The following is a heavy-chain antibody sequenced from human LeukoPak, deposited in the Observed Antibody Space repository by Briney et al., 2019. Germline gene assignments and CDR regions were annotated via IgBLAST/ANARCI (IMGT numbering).Heavy chain of an antibody. CDR1: GGSISSGSYY. Sequence: SQTLSLTCTVSGGSISSGSYYWSWIRQPAGKGLEWIGRIYTSGSTNYNPSLKSRVTISVDTSKNQFSLKLSSVTAADTAVYYCARELWFGEALGYWGQGTLVTVSS. D-gene: IGHD3-10*01. CDR2: IYTSGST. J-gene: IGHJ4*02. V-gene: IGHV4-61*02. CDR3: ARELWFGEALGY.